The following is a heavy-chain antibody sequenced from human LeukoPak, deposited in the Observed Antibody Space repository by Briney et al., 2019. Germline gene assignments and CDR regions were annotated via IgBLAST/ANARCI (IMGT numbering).Heavy chain of an antibody. V-gene: IGHV4-34*01. CDR1: GGSFSGYY. CDR2: INHSGST. J-gene: IGHJ4*02. D-gene: IGHD6-19*01. CDR3: ARVSKQWLVSDY. Sequence: SETLSLTCAVYGGSFSGYYWSWIRQPPGKGLEWIGEINHSGSTNYNPSLKSRVTISVDTSENQFSLKLSSVTAADTAVYYCARVSKQWLVSDYWGQGTLVTVSS.